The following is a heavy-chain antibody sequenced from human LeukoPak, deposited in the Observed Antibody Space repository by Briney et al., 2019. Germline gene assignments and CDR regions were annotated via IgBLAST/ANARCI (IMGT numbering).Heavy chain of an antibody. V-gene: IGHV3-30*18. J-gene: IGHJ1*01. CDR3: AKDYDPDVYSSGWYRSTHIGF. D-gene: IGHD6-19*01. Sequence: PGGSLRLSCEASRFTFSSYGMDWVRQAPGIGLEWVALLSHDGSNKYYADSVKGRFTISRDNSKNTLYLQMNSLRHEDTALYYCAKDYDPDVYSSGWYRSTHIGFWGQGILVSVSS. CDR1: RFTFSSYG. CDR2: LSHDGSNK.